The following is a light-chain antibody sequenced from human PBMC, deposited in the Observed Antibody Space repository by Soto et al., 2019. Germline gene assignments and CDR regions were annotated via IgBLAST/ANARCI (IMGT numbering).Light chain of an antibody. V-gene: IGLV3-21*02. J-gene: IGLJ2*01. Sequence: SYELTQPPSVSVAPGQTARITCGGDNIGSKDVHWYQQKPGQAPVLVAYDDSDRPSGIPARFTGSNSGNTATLTVSTVEAGDEAVYYCHVWDSSADHHVIFGGGTKVTVL. CDR1: NIGSKD. CDR3: HVWDSSADHHVI. CDR2: DDS.